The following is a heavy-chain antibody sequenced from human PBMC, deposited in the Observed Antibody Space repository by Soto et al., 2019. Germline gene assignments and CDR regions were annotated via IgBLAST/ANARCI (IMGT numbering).Heavy chain of an antibody. J-gene: IGHJ4*02. Sequence: EAQLLESGGGLVQPGGSLRLSCAAPGFTFSTYAMGWVRQAPGKGLEWVSAISASGGGTYYADSVKGRFTISRDNSKNTLFLQMNSLGAEDTAVYYCARDIPGSGWSFDYWGQGTLVTVSS. CDR2: ISASGGGT. D-gene: IGHD6-19*01. CDR3: ARDIPGSGWSFDY. CDR1: GFTFSTYA. V-gene: IGHV3-23*01.